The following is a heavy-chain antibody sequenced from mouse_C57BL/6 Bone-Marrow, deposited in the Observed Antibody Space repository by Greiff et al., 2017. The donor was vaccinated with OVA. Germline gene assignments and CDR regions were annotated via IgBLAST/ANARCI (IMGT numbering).Heavy chain of an antibody. CDR3: ARYRYSNYVDYAMDY. V-gene: IGHV5-17*01. CDR2: ISSGSSTI. J-gene: IGHJ4*01. D-gene: IGHD2-5*01. Sequence: EVMLVESGGGLVKPGGSLKLSCAASGFTFSDYGMHWVRQAPEEGLEWVAYISSGSSTIYYADTVKGRFTISRDNATNTLFLQMTSLRSDDTAMYYCARYRYSNYVDYAMDYWGQGTSVTVSS. CDR1: GFTFSDYG.